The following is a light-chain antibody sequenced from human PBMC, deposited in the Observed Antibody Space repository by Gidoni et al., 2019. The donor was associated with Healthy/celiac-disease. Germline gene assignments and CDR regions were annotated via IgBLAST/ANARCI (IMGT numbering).Light chain of an antibody. CDR2: AAS. CDR3: QQSYSTPFT. Sequence: DIQMTQSPSSLSASVGDRVPITCRASQSISSYLNWYQQKPGKAPKLLIYAASSLQSRVPSRFSGSGSGTDFTLTISSLQPEDFATYYCQQSYSTPFTFGPGTKVDIK. J-gene: IGKJ3*01. CDR1: QSISSY. V-gene: IGKV1-39*01.